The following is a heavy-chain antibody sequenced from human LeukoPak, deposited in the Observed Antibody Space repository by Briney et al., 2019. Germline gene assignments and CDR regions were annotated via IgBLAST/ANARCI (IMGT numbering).Heavy chain of an antibody. CDR3: ARSPGSYYDFWSGSEYYYYMDV. V-gene: IGHV4-59*11. D-gene: IGHD3-3*01. J-gene: IGHJ6*03. Sequence: PSETLSLTCTVSGGSISGHYWSWIRQPPGKGLEWIGYIYYSGSTNYNPSLKSRVTISVDTSKNQLSLKLSSVTAADTAVYYCARSPGSYYDFWSGSEYYYYMDVWGKGTTVTVSS. CDR1: GGSISGHY. CDR2: IYYSGST.